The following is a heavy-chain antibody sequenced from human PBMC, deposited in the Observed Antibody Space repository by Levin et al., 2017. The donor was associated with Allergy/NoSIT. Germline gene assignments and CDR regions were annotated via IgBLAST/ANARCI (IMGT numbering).Heavy chain of an antibody. CDR1: GFPFTGAW. V-gene: IGHV3-15*01. D-gene: IGHD3-22*01. J-gene: IGHJ4*02. CDR2: IKSETAGGTT. Sequence: GESLKISCAASGFPFTGAWMSWVRQAPGKGLEWVGRIKSETAGGTTDYAAPVNGRFTISRDDSKSTLFLQMESLKTEDTAVYYCTHTANSDSSGRYWGQGTLVTVSS. CDR3: THTANSDSSGRY.